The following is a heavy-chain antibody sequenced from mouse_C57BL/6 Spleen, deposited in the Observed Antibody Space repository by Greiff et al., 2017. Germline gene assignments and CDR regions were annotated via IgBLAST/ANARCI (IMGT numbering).Heavy chain of an antibody. V-gene: IGHV1-82*01. CDR2: IYPGDGDT. J-gene: IGHJ1*03. CDR1: GYAFSSSW. Sequence: VKLQESGPELVKPGASVKISCKASGYAFSSSWMNWVKQRPGKGLEWIGRIYPGDGDTNYNGKFKGKATLTADKSSSTAYMQLSSLTSEDSAVYFCARGGGTVVATEWYFDVWGTGTTVTVSS. CDR3: ARGGGTVVATEWYFDV. D-gene: IGHD1-1*01.